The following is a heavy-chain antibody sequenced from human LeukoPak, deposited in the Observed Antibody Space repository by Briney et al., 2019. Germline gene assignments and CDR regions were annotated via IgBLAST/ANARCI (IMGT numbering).Heavy chain of an antibody. CDR3: ARTCSSTSCPRDYYYYYMDV. D-gene: IGHD2-2*01. CDR2: INPNSGGT. J-gene: IGHJ6*03. V-gene: IGHV1-2*02. Sequence: ASVKVSCKASGYTFTGYYMHWVRQAPGQGLEWMGWINPNSGGTNYAQKFQGRVTMTRDTSISTAYMELSRLRSDDTAVYYCARTCSSTSCPRDYYYYYMDVWGKGTTVTISS. CDR1: GYTFTGYY.